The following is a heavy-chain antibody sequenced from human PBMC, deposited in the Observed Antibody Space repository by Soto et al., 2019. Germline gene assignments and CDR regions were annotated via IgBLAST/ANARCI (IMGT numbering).Heavy chain of an antibody. V-gene: IGHV1-18*04. CDR3: ARTARPHNFDF. CDR1: GYIFTTYG. Sequence: ASVKVSCKASGYIFTTYGIGWVQQAPGQGLEWMGWISTYNGNTNYAQKLQGRVTMTTDTSTSTSYLELRSLRSDDTAVYYCARTARPHNFDFWGQGTLVTVSS. J-gene: IGHJ4*02. CDR2: ISTYNGNT.